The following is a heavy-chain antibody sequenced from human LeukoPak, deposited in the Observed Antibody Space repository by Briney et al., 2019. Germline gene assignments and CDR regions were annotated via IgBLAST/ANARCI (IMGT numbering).Heavy chain of an antibody. Sequence: NPGGSLRLYCAASGFTFSNAWMSWVRQAPGKGLEWVGRIKSKTDGGTTDYAAPVKGRFTISRDDSKNTLYLQMNSLKTEDTAVYYCTTSPLAAPEDYWGQGTLVTVSS. J-gene: IGHJ4*02. CDR3: TTSPLAAPEDY. D-gene: IGHD2-15*01. CDR2: IKSKTDGGTT. V-gene: IGHV3-15*01. CDR1: GFTFSNAW.